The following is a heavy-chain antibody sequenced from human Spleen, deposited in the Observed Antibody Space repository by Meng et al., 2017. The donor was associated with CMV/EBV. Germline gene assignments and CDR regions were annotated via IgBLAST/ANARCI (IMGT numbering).Heavy chain of an antibody. D-gene: IGHD1-14*01. V-gene: IGHV1-8*03. CDR3: ARDLTGTTGGDFDY. CDR1: GYTFSSYG. J-gene: IGHJ4*02. Sequence: ASVKVSCKASGYTFSSYGINWVRQATGQGLEWMGWMNPNSGNTGYAQKFQGRVTITRNTSISTAYMELSSLRSEDTAVYYCARDLTGTTGGDFDYWGQGTLVTVSS. CDR2: MNPNSGNT.